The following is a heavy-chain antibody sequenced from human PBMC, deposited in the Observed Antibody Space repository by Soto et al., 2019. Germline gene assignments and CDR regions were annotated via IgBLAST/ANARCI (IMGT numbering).Heavy chain of an antibody. CDR2: IMPIFRTP. D-gene: IGHD2-2*02. CDR1: GGTFSTSA. CDR3: ARDKYRHQLGGNYYYMLDV. J-gene: IGHJ6*02. Sequence: QVQLEQSGAEVKKPGSSVKVSCKASGGTFSTSAISWVRQAPGQGLEGMGGIMPIFRTPDYAQKFQGRVTMTADESTSTAYMELSGLRSDDTAVYYCARDKYRHQLGGNYYYMLDVWGQGTTVTVSS. V-gene: IGHV1-69*13.